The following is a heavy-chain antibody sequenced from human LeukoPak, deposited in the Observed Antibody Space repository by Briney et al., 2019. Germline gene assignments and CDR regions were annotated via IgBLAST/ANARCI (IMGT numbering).Heavy chain of an antibody. CDR3: AKDRVSGWSFYYYYYGMDV. CDR2: ISGSGGST. D-gene: IGHD6-19*01. CDR1: GFTFSSYA. V-gene: IGHV3-23*01. Sequence: GGSLRLSCAASGFTFSSYAMSWVRQAPGKGLEWVSAISGSGGSTYYADSVKGRFTISRDNSKNTLCLQMNSLRAEDTAVYYCAKDRVSGWSFYYYYYGMDVWGQGTTVTVSS. J-gene: IGHJ6*02.